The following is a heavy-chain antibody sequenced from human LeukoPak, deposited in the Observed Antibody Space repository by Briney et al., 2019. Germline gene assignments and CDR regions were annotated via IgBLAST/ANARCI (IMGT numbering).Heavy chain of an antibody. CDR1: GGSISDGGYY. D-gene: IGHD1-14*01. CDR2: IYDSGAT. Sequence: MSSETLSLTCAVSGGSISDGGYYWSWIRQPPGKGLEWIGYIYDSGATYYSPALQSRVAISVDTSDNKFSLKLRSLTAADTAVYYCARGGDRRGFDYWGQGTLVTVSS. CDR3: ARGGDRRGFDY. J-gene: IGHJ4*02. V-gene: IGHV4-31*11.